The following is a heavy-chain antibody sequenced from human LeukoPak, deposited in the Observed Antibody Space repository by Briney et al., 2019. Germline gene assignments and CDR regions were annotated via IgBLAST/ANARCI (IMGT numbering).Heavy chain of an antibody. CDR2: IGSGSGTI. CDR3: ARVVVTGIFSVGY. J-gene: IGHJ4*02. D-gene: IGHD2-21*02. V-gene: IGHV3-48*02. Sequence: PGGSPRLSCAASGFTFSSYSMNWVRQAPGKGLEWVSYIGSGSGTIYYADSVKGRFTISRDNVKNSVYLQMNSLRDEDTAVYYCARVVVTGIFSVGYWGQGILVTVSS. CDR1: GFTFSSYS.